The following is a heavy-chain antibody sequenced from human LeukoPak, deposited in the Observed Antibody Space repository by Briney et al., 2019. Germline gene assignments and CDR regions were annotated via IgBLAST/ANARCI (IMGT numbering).Heavy chain of an antibody. D-gene: IGHD6-6*01. CDR1: GGSFSGYY. CDR2: INHSGST. CDR3: ARWSGSVTARNYYYYMDV. V-gene: IGHV4-34*01. Sequence: PSETLSLTCAVYGGSFSGYYWGWIRQPPGKGLEWIGEINHSGSTNYNPSLKSRVTISVDTSKNQFSLKLSSVTAADTAVYYCARWSGSVTARNYYYYMDVWGEGTTVTVSS. J-gene: IGHJ6*03.